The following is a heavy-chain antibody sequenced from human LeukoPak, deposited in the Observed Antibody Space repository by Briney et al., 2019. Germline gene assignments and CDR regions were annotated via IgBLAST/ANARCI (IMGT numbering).Heavy chain of an antibody. V-gene: IGHV3-15*01. J-gene: IGHJ4*02. Sequence: PGGSLRLSCAASGFTFRNAWMSWVRQAPGKGLEWVGRTKSKTDGGTTDYAAPVKGRFTISRDDSKNSLYLQMNSLKTEDTAVYYCTTVQSHYYDSSGYYIIDYWGQGTLVTVSS. CDR1: GFTFRNAW. CDR3: TTVQSHYYDSSGYYIIDY. D-gene: IGHD3-22*01. CDR2: TKSKTDGGTT.